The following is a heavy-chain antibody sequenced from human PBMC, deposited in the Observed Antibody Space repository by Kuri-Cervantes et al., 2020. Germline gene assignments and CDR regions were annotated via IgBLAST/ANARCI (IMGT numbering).Heavy chain of an antibody. CDR3: ARDARPMVRSYYYHGMDV. CDR1: GFTFSSYA. V-gene: IGHV3-30-3*01. Sequence: GGSLRLSCAASGFTFSSYAMHWVRQAPGKGLEWVAVISYDGSNKYYADSVKGRFTISRDNSKNTLFLQMNSLRAEDTAVYYCARDARPMVRSYYYHGMDVWGPGTTVTV. J-gene: IGHJ6*02. D-gene: IGHD5-18*01. CDR2: ISYDGSNK.